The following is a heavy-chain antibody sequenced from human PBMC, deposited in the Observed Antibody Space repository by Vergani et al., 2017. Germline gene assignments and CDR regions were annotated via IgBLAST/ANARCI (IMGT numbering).Heavy chain of an antibody. V-gene: IGHV3-30*03. D-gene: IGHD3-22*01. J-gene: IGHJ3*02. CDR1: GFTFSSYG. CDR3: RSPLIVVVNDAFDI. Sequence: VQLVESGGGLVQPGGSLRLSCAASGFTFSSYGMHWVRQAPGKGLEWVAIMSYDGSNKYYADSVKGRFTISRDNSKNTLYLQMNSLKTEDTAVYYCRSPLIVVVNDAFDIWGQGTMVTVSS. CDR2: MSYDGSNK.